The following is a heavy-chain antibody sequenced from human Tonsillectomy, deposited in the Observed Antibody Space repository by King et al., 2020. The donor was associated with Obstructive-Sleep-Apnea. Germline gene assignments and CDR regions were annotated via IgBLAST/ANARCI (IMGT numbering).Heavy chain of an antibody. CDR2: MNPNSGGT. V-gene: IGHV1-2*02. CDR1: GYTFTDYC. CDR3: AIWLSGYFDY. J-gene: IGHJ4*02. D-gene: IGHD5-18*01. Sequence: VQLVESGAEVKRPGASVKVSCKASGYTFTDYCIHWVRQAPGQGLEWMGWMNPNSGGTNCAQKFKGRVTMTRDTSISTAYMELSSLRSDDTAVYFCAIWLSGYFDYWGQGTLVTVSS.